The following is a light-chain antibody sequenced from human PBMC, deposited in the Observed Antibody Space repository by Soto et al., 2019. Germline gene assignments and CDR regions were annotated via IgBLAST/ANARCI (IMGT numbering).Light chain of an antibody. Sequence: QSALTQPRSVSGSPGQSVTISCTGTSSDVGGYNYVSWYQQHPGKAPKFMIYDVTKRPSGVPDRFSGSKSDNTASLTISGLQAEDEADYFCCSYAGSYTVLFGGGTKVTVL. CDR1: SSDVGGYNY. CDR3: CSYAGSYTVL. CDR2: DVT. V-gene: IGLV2-11*01. J-gene: IGLJ2*01.